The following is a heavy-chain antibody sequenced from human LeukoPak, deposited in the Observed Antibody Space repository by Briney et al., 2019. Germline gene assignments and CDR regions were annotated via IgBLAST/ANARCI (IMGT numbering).Heavy chain of an antibody. CDR1: GGSFSGYY. Sequence: TASETLSLTCAVYGGSFSGYYWSWIRQPPGKGLEWIGEINHSGSTNYNPSLKSRVTISVDTSKNQFSLKLSSVTAADTAVYYCARLSCSSTSCYNFDYWGQGTLVTVSS. CDR3: ARLSCSSTSCYNFDY. D-gene: IGHD2-2*02. V-gene: IGHV4-34*01. J-gene: IGHJ4*02. CDR2: INHSGST.